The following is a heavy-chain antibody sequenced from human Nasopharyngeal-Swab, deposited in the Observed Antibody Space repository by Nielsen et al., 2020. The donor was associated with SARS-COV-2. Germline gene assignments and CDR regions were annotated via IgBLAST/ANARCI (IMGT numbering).Heavy chain of an antibody. D-gene: IGHD5-24*01. Sequence: GESLKISCIGFGYSFANYWIGWVRPMPGKGLEWMGSIYPGNSDTRYSPAFHGRVTISADKSINTAYLQWTSLRASDTAVYYCARRAARDGYNYEVDPWGQGTLVTVSS. J-gene: IGHJ5*02. CDR2: IYPGNSDT. V-gene: IGHV5-51*01. CDR1: GYSFANYW. CDR3: ARRAARDGYNYEVDP.